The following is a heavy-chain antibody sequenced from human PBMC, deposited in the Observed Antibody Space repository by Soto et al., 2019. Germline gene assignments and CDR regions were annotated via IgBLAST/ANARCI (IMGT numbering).Heavy chain of an antibody. CDR1: GLTFSNYA. CDR3: ARDRKHYYDSSGDSDY. D-gene: IGHD3-22*01. J-gene: IGHJ4*02. V-gene: IGHV3-21*01. Sequence: PGGSLRLSSARSGLTFSNYAIDWVRQAPGKGLEWVSSISSRSSYLYHADSVKGRFTISRDDAKNSLYLQMNSLRAEDTAVYYCARDRKHYYDSSGDSDYWGQGTLVTVSS. CDR2: ISSRSSYL.